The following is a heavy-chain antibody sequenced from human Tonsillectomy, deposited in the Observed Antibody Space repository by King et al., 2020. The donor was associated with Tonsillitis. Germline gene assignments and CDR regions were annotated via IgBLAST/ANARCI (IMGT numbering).Heavy chain of an antibody. CDR3: ARRPLYMDV. Sequence: VQLVESGGGLVQPGGSLRLSCAASGFTFSTYWMHWVRQAPGKGLVWVSLINTDGSSITYADSVKGRFTISRDNAKNTLFLQMNSLRAEDTAVYYCARRPLYMDVWGKGTTVTVSS. J-gene: IGHJ6*03. CDR1: GFTFSTYW. V-gene: IGHV3-74*01. CDR2: INTDGSSI. D-gene: IGHD6-6*01.